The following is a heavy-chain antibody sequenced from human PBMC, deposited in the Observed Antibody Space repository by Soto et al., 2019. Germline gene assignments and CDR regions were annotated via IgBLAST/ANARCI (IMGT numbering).Heavy chain of an antibody. J-gene: IGHJ6*02. D-gene: IGHD6-19*01. CDR1: GGSFSGYY. CDR3: ARGGPYSSGWYYYYYGMDV. Sequence: KPSETLSLTCAVYGGSFSGYYWSWIRQPPGKGLEWIGEINHSGSTNYNPSLKSRVTISVDTSKNQFSLKLSSVTAADTAVYYCARGGPYSSGWYYYYYGMDVWGQGTTVTVSS. CDR2: INHSGST. V-gene: IGHV4-34*01.